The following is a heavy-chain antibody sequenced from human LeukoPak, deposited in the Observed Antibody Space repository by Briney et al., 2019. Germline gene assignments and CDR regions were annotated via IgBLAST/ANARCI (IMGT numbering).Heavy chain of an antibody. CDR3: VNAVGGNFFYFDY. Sequence: WGSLRRTWTVSGFTISSSDMGCFRQAPGKGLEYVSGISSDGGRTNYADSVKARFTIFRDNSKVTLYLQMTSLRPEDTAIYYCVNAVGGNFFYFDYWGQGTLVTVSS. CDR1: GFTISSSD. D-gene: IGHD6-19*01. CDR2: ISSDGGRT. V-gene: IGHV3-64D*09. J-gene: IGHJ4*02.